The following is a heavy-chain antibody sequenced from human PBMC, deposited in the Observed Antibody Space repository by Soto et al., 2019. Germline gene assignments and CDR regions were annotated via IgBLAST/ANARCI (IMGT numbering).Heavy chain of an antibody. CDR3: AREDSIIIPAVSDF. J-gene: IGHJ4*02. CDR1: GFYFNNYG. D-gene: IGHD2-2*01. Sequence: PGGSLRLSCAVSGFYFNNYGINWVRQPPGKGLEWVSSVSKSDYTYYSDSVKGRFTISRDNAKNSVSLQMNSLRAEDTAVCYCAREDSIIIPAVSDFWGQGTLVTVSS. CDR2: VSKSDYT. V-gene: IGHV3-21*01.